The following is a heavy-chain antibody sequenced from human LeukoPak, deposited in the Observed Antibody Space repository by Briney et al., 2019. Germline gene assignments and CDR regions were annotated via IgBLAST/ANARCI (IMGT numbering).Heavy chain of an antibody. Sequence: ASVKVSCKASGYTFTSYDINWVRQATGQGLEWMGWMNPNSGNTGYAQKFQGRVTMTRNTSISTAYMELSSLRSEDTAVYYYARGLVATITRNYYYYYYMDVWGKGTTVTISS. D-gene: IGHD5-12*01. CDR1: GYTFTSYD. CDR2: MNPNSGNT. V-gene: IGHV1-8*01. CDR3: ARGLVATITRNYYYYYYMDV. J-gene: IGHJ6*03.